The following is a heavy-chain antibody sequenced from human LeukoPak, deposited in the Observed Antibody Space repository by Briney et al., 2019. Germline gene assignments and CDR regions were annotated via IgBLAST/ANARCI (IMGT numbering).Heavy chain of an antibody. D-gene: IGHD3-10*01. J-gene: IGHJ4*02. CDR2: IYYSGIT. V-gene: IGHV4-59*11. CDR1: GGSISSQY. Sequence: SETLSLTCTVSGGSISSQYWSLIRQPPGKGLEWIGYIYYSGITKYSPSLKSRVTISVDTPKNQFSLRLTSVTAADTAVYYCARTSYHYNSGDYGWYFDYWGQGTLVAVSA. CDR3: ARTSYHYNSGDYGWYFDY.